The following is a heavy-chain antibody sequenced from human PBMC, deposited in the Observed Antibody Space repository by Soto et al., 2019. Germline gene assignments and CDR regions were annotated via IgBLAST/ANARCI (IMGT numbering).Heavy chain of an antibody. J-gene: IGHJ4*02. V-gene: IGHV4-39*01. CDR2: IYYSGST. CDR1: GGSMSSSSYY. D-gene: IGHD6-19*01. CDR3: ARTDVSIAVAGLPDY. Sequence: PSETLSLTCTVSGGSMSSSSYYWAWIRQPPGKGLEWIGSIYYSGSTYYNPSLKSRVTISVDTSKNQFSLKLSSVTAADTAVYYCARTDVSIAVAGLPDYWGQGTLVTVSS.